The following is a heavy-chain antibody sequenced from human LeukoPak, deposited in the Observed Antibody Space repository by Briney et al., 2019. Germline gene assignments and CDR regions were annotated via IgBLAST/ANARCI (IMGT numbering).Heavy chain of an antibody. D-gene: IGHD3-22*01. CDR3: ATARNYYDSSGYYYEKRAFDY. Sequence: ASVKVSCKVSGYTLTELSMHWVRQAPGKGLEWMGGFDPEDGETIYAQKFQGRVTMTEDTSTDTAYMELSSLRSEDTAVYYCATARNYYDSSGYYYEKRAFDYWGQGTLVTVSS. CDR2: FDPEDGET. V-gene: IGHV1-24*01. CDR1: GYTLTELS. J-gene: IGHJ4*02.